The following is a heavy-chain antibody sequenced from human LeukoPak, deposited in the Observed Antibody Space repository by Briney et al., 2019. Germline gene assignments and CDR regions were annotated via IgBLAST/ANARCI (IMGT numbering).Heavy chain of an antibody. V-gene: IGHV1-18*01. CDR1: GYTFTSYG. D-gene: IGHD4-23*01. CDR3: ARDYGGNSILAYFDY. Sequence: ASVKVSCKASGYTFTSYGISWVRQAPGQGLEWMGWISAYNGNTNYAQKLQGRVTMTTDTSTSTAYMELRSLRSDDTAVYYRARDYGGNSILAYFDYWGQGTLVTVSS. J-gene: IGHJ4*02. CDR2: ISAYNGNT.